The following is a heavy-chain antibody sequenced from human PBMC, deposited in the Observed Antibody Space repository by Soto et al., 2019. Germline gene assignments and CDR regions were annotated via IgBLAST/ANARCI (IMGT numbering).Heavy chain of an antibody. CDR3: ARDRVWSRMRVYGMDV. V-gene: IGHV3-30*03. CDR1: GFRFGDYA. Sequence: QVQLVESGGGVVQSGRSLRLSCVTSGFRFGDYAMHWVRQAPGKGLEWVAVISYDGRHTYYADSVKGRFTNSRDNSRNTLSLQMNSLRDDTAVYYCARDRVWSRMRVYGMDVWGRGATVTVSS. J-gene: IGHJ6*02. D-gene: IGHD3-3*01. CDR2: ISYDGRHT.